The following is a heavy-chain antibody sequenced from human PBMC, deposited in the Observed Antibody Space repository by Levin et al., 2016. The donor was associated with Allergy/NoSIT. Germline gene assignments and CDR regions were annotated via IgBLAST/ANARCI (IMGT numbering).Heavy chain of an antibody. V-gene: IGHV4-39*01. Sequence: RQAPGKGLEWIGSIYYSGSTYYNPSLKSRVTISVDTSKNQFSLKLSSVTAADTAVYYCANIPAYYYDSSGYPIFYFDYWGQGTLVTVSS. CDR3: ANIPAYYYDSSGYPIFYFDY. D-gene: IGHD3-22*01. CDR2: IYYSGST. J-gene: IGHJ4*02.